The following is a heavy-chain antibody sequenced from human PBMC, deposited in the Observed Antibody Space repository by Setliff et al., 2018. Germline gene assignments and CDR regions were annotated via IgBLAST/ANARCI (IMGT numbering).Heavy chain of an antibody. J-gene: IGHJ4*02. V-gene: IGHV3-11*04. Sequence: GGSLRLSCAASGFIFSDYYMNWVRQAPGKGLEWVSYISSSGSTIYYVDSVKGRFTISRDNAKNSLYLQMNSLRAEDTAVYYCARYSSGWFFDYWGQGTPVTVSS. CDR2: ISSSGSTI. CDR3: ARYSSGWFFDY. CDR1: GFIFSDYY. D-gene: IGHD6-19*01.